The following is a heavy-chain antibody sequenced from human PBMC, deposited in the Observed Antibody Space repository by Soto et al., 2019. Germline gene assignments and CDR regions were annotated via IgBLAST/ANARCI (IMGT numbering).Heavy chain of an antibody. Sequence: PSQTLSLTCVISVDSVSSNSAAWNWIRQSPSRGLEWLGRTYYRSKWYNDYAVSVKSRITINPDTSKNQFSLQLNSVTPEDTAVYYCARESSYSSSSGFDYWGQGTLVTVSS. J-gene: IGHJ4*02. CDR3: ARESSYSSSSGFDY. D-gene: IGHD6-6*01. V-gene: IGHV6-1*01. CDR2: TYYRSKWYN. CDR1: VDSVSSNSAA.